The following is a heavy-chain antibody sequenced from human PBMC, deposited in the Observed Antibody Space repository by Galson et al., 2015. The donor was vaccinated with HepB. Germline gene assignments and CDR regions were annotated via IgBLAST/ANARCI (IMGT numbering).Heavy chain of an antibody. Sequence: SLRLSCAASGSTFSSYAMTWVRQAPGKGLEWVSGISGSGGSTYYADSVKGRFTMSRDNSKNTLYLQMNSLRAEDTAVYYCAKDGKVGTTYAEHFQHWGQGTPVTVSS. D-gene: IGHD1-26*01. CDR2: ISGSGGST. CDR3: AKDGKVGTTYAEHFQH. V-gene: IGHV3-23*01. J-gene: IGHJ1*01. CDR1: GSTFSSYA.